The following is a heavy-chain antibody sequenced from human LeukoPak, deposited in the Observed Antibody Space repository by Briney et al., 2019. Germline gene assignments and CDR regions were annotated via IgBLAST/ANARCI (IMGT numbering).Heavy chain of an antibody. CDR3: ARNFLWLVAANRDDRTDDY. V-gene: IGHV1-2*02. CDR1: RYTFTGYY. Sequence: ASVKVSCKASRYTFTGYYMHWVRQAPGQGLEWMGWINPNSGGTNYAQKFQGRVTMTRDTSISTAYMELSRLRSDDTAVHYCARNFLWLVAANRDDRTDDYWGQGTLVTVSS. D-gene: IGHD2-15*01. CDR2: INPNSGGT. J-gene: IGHJ4*02.